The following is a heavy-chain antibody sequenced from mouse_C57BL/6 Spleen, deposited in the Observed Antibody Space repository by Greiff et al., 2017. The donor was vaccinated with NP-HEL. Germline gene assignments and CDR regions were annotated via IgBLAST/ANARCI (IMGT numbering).Heavy chain of an antibody. CDR2: IDPNSGGT. CDR3: ARPLYYGNYGYYAMDY. J-gene: IGHJ4*01. Sequence: QVQLQQSGAELVKPGASVKLSCKASGYTFTSYWMHWVQQRPGRGLEWIGRIDPNSGGTKYNEKFKSKATLTVDKPSSPAYMQLSSLTSEDSAVYYCARPLYYGNYGYYAMDYWGQGTSVTVSS. D-gene: IGHD2-1*01. CDR1: GYTFTSYW. V-gene: IGHV1-72*01.